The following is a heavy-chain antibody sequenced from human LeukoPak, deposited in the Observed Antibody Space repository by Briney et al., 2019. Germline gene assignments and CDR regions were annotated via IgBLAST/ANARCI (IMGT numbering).Heavy chain of an antibody. CDR2: ISGSGDST. CDR1: GFTFSNYG. CDR3: ARGHYDFWSGYLTY. V-gene: IGHV3-23*01. J-gene: IGHJ4*02. Sequence: GGSLRLSCAASGFTFSNYGMSWVRQAPGKGLEWVSAISGSGDSTYYADSVKGRFTVSRDNSKNTLYLQMNSLRAEDTALYYCARGHYDFWSGYLTYWGQGTLVTVSS. D-gene: IGHD3-3*01.